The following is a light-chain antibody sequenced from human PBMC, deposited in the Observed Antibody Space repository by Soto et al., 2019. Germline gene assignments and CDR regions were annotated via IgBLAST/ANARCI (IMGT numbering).Light chain of an antibody. CDR1: SSDVGTYNL. Sequence: QSALTQPASVSGSPGQSITISCTGTSSDVGTYNLVSWYQQHPGEAPKLMIYQGSKRPSGVSNRFSGSKSGNTASLTISGLQAEDEADYYCCSYAGSNTWVFGGGTKLTVL. V-gene: IGLV2-23*01. CDR2: QGS. J-gene: IGLJ3*02. CDR3: CSYAGSNTWV.